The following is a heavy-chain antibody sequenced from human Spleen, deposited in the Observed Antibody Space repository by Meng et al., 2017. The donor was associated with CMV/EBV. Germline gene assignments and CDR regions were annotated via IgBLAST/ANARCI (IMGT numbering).Heavy chain of an antibody. J-gene: IGHJ4*02. V-gene: IGHV3-20*01. Sequence: EVQVVVSGVGVVGPGGAVRLSCAASGFTFDDYGMSWVRQAPGKGLEWVSGINWNGGSTGYADSVKGRFTISRDNAKNSLYLQMNSLRAEDTALYHCARDSSGSPGNWGQGTLVTASS. CDR1: GFTFDDYG. CDR2: INWNGGST. D-gene: IGHD6-19*01. CDR3: ARDSSGSPGN.